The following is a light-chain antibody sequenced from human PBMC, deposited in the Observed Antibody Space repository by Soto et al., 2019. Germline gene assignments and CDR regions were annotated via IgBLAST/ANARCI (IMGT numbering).Light chain of an antibody. Sequence: DIQMTQSPSSLSASVGDRVTITCRASQDVANFLNWYQQKPGRAPKILIYAASNLQRGVPSRFSGSGSGTEFTLTISSLEPEDFASYYCQQSITFPYTFGQGTQLEI. CDR1: QDVANF. V-gene: IGKV1-39*01. J-gene: IGKJ2*01. CDR2: AAS. CDR3: QQSITFPYT.